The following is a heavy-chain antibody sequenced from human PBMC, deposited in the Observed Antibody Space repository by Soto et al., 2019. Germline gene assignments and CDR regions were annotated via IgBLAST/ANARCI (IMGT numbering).Heavy chain of an antibody. Sequence: PSETLSLTCTVSGGSISSSYWSWIRQPPGKGLEWIGYIYYSGNTNYNPSLKSRVTISVDTSRNQFSLRLNSVTAADTAVYYCARTLGPQVTGYVDSDYRWTIDQWGQGTLVTVSS. V-gene: IGHV4-59*08. CDR3: ARTLGPQVTGYVDSDYRWTIDQ. D-gene: IGHD4-4*01. J-gene: IGHJ4*02. CDR1: GGSISSSY. CDR2: IYYSGNT.